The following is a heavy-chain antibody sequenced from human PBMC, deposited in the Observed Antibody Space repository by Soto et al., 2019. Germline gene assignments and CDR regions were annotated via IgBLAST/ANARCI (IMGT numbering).Heavy chain of an antibody. D-gene: IGHD3-10*01. CDR3: ARDVGDESITYNDAFDV. CDR2: VSAYRDYT. CDR1: GGTFSSYA. V-gene: IGHV1-18*01. Sequence: ASVKVSCKASGGTFSSYAISWVRQAPGQGLEWIGWVSAYRDYTDYAEKFQDRVTMTTDTSTNTAYMELRSLTYNDTAVYYCARDVGDESITYNDAFDVWGQGTMVTVSS. J-gene: IGHJ3*01.